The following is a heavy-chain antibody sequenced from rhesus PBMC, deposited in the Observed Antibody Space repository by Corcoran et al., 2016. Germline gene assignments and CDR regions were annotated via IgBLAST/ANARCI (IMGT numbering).Heavy chain of an antibody. J-gene: IGHJ4*01. CDR3: ARVGYSSGWYYFDY. Sequence: EVQLVESGGGLVQPGGSLRLSCAASGFTFSSSAMHWVRQASGKGLEWVGRIRSKSNNYETGYAASVKGRFTIYRDDAKNTAYLQVNSLKTEDTAVYYCARVGYSSGWYYFDYWGQGVLVTVSS. CDR2: IRSKSNNYET. D-gene: IGHD6-31*01. CDR1: GFTFSSSA. V-gene: IGHV3-118*01.